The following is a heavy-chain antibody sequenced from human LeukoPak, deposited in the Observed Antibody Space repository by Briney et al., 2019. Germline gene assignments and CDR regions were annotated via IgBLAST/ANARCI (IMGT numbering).Heavy chain of an antibody. Sequence: SETLSLTCTVSGGSISSYYWSWIRQPPGKGLEWIGYFYYSGSTDYNPSLKSRVTISVDTSKNQFSLNLSSVTAADTAVYYCERDSSAHFDYWGQGTLVTVSS. J-gene: IGHJ4*02. CDR1: GGSISSYY. CDR3: ERDSSAHFDY. V-gene: IGHV4-59*01. CDR2: FYYSGST.